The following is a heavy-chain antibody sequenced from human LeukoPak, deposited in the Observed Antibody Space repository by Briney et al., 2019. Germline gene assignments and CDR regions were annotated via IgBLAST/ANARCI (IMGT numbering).Heavy chain of an antibody. V-gene: IGHV1-8*01. CDR2: MNPNSGNT. J-gene: IGHJ5*02. CDR1: GYTFTSYD. Sequence: ASVKVSCKASGYTFTSYDINWVRQATGQGLEWMGWMNPNSGNTGYAQKFQGRVTMTRNTSISTAYMELSSLRPEDTAVYYCARAQSYSGYDPAGWFDPWGQGTLVTVSS. D-gene: IGHD5-12*01. CDR3: ARAQSYSGYDPAGWFDP.